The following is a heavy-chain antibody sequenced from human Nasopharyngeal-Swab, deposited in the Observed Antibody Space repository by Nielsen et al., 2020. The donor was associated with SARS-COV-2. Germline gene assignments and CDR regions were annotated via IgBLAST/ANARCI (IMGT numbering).Heavy chain of an antibody. CDR2: TRYNGGT. J-gene: IGHJ6*02. CDR1: GASISSGSYY. V-gene: IGHV4-30-4*08. CDR3: ARVCNNEYCNPGGMDV. Sequence: SETLSLTCAVSGASISSGSYYWSWSRQPPGKDLEWIGCTRYNGGTYYSPSLKSRATISIDTSKNQLSLKLSSVTAADTAVYFCARVCNNEYCNPGGMDVWGQGTTVTV. D-gene: IGHD2-8*01.